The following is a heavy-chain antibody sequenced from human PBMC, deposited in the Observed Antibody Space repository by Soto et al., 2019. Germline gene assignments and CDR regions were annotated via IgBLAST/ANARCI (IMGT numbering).Heavy chain of an antibody. CDR3: ARELKLGATPFDY. CDR1: GGTFSSYA. J-gene: IGHJ4*02. Sequence: ASVKVSCKASGGTFSSYAISWVRQAPGQGLEWMGGIIPIFGTANYAQKFQGRVTITADESTSTAYMELSSLRSEDTAVYYCARELKLGATPFDYWGQGTLVTVSS. V-gene: IGHV1-69*13. D-gene: IGHD1-26*01. CDR2: IIPIFGTA.